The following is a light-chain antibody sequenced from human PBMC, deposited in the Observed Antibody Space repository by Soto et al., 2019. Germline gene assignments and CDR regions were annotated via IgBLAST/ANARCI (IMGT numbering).Light chain of an antibody. CDR2: DAS. V-gene: IGKV1-5*01. J-gene: IGKJ1*01. Sequence: DIQMTQSPSTLSASVGETVTVTCRASQSVSGWLAWYQQKPGEAPKLLIYDASALPRGVPSRFSGSGSGTKFTLTIASLQPDEFATYYCKKYETFSGTVGTGTKVDIK. CDR1: QSVSGW. CDR3: KKYETFSGT.